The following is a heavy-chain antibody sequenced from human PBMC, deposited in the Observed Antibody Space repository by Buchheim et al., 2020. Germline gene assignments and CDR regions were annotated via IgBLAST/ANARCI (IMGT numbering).Heavy chain of an antibody. Sequence: EVQVVESGGGLVQSGGSLRLSCVASGFTLSQYWMHWVRQAPGKGLVWVSRTNRDGTYTIYADSAQGRFTISRDHAQSTLYCQMNSLRVGETAVYYCAKDSYNSGEDYWGQGT. CDR3: AKDSYNSGEDY. V-gene: IGHV3-74*01. J-gene: IGHJ4*01. D-gene: IGHD1-20*01. CDR2: TNRDGTYT. CDR1: GFTLSQYW.